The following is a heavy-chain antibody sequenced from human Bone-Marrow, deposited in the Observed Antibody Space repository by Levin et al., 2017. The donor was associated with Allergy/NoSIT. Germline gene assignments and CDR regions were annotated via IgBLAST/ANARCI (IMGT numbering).Heavy chain of an antibody. D-gene: IGHD6-25*01. CDR2: VYFSGST. CDR1: NGSFNGYF. V-gene: IGHV4-59*01. CDR3: ARAGVSSVRGVYYGMDV. Sequence: TLSLTCNVSNGSFNGYFWTWIRQPPGKGLEWIGNVYFSGSTRYNPSLKSRLTISVHTSKSQFSLSLSSVTAADTAMHYCARAGVSSVRGVYYGMDVWGPGTTVTVSS. J-gene: IGHJ6*02.